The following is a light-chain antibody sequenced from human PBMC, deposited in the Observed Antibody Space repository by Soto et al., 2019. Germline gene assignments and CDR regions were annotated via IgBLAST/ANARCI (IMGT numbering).Light chain of an antibody. CDR1: QSVSSNY. CDR2: GAS. Sequence: ESVFTQSPCTLSLSPGERATLSCRASQSVSSNYLAWYQQKPGQAPRLLIYGASTRATGIPDRFSGSGSGTDFTLTISRLEPEDSAVYCCQQYGSSPTWTFGQGTKVDIK. J-gene: IGKJ1*01. CDR3: QQYGSSPTWT. V-gene: IGKV3-20*01.